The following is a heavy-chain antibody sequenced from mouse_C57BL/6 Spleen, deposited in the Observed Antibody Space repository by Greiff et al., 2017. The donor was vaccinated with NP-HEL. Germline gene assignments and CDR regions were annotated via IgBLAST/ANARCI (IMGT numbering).Heavy chain of an antibody. J-gene: IGHJ4*01. V-gene: IGHV1-59*01. CDR1: GYTFTSYW. CDR2: IDPSDSYT. D-gene: IGHD2-3*01. CDR3: ARSNDGYSYYAMDY. Sequence: QVQLQQPGAELVRPGPSVKLSCKASGYTFTSYWMHWVKQRPGQGLEWIGVIDPSDSYTNYNQKFKGKATLTVDTSSSTAYMQLSSLTSEDSAVYYCARSNDGYSYYAMDYWGQGTSVTVSS.